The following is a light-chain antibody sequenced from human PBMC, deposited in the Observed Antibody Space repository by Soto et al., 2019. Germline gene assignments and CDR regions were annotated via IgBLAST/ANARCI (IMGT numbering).Light chain of an antibody. J-gene: IGLJ1*01. Sequence: QSALTQPASVSGSPGQSITISFTGTSSEVGGYNYVSWYQHHPGKAPKLIIYDVSNRPSGVSIRFSGSKSDNTASLTISGLQPEDEADYHCSSYTTSNTRQIVFGTGTKVTVL. CDR1: SSEVGGYNY. V-gene: IGLV2-14*03. CDR3: SSYTTSNTRQIV. CDR2: DVS.